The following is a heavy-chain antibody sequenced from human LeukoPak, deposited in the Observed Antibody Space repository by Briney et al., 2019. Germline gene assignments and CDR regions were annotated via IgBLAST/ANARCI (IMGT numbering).Heavy chain of an antibody. D-gene: IGHD3-9*01. J-gene: IGHJ5*02. CDR1: GGSFSGYY. Sequence: SETLSLTCDVYGGSFSGYYWSWIRQPPGKGLEWIGEINHSGSTNYNPSLKSRVTISVDTSRNQFSLKLSSVTAADTSVYYCARHRQYYEILTGYYHSHWFDPWGQGTLVTVSS. CDR2: INHSGST. CDR3: ARHRQYYEILTGYYHSHWFDP. V-gene: IGHV4-34*01.